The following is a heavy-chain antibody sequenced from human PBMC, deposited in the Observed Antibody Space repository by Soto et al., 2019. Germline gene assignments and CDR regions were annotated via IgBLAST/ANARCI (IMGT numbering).Heavy chain of an antibody. V-gene: IGHV3-21*01. CDR1: GFTFSSYS. Sequence: GGSLRLSCAASGFTFSSYSMNWVRQAPGKGLEWVSSISSSSSYIYYADSVKGRFTISRDNAKNSLYLQMNSLRAEDTAVYYCARGLQYSSSSLAWFDPWGQGTLVTVSS. CDR2: ISSSSSYI. D-gene: IGHD6-6*01. J-gene: IGHJ5*02. CDR3: ARGLQYSSSSLAWFDP.